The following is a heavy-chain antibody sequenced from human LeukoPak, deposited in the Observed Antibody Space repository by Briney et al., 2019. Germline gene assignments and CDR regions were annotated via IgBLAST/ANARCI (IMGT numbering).Heavy chain of an antibody. Sequence: GGSLRLSCAASGFTFDDYGMSWVRQAPGKGLEWVANIKQDGSEKYYVDSVKGRFTISRDNAKNSLYLQMNSLRAEDTAVYYCARLGYCSSTSCYAPGGSLGYWGQGTLVTVSS. CDR2: IKQDGSEK. CDR3: ARLGYCSSTSCYAPGGSLGY. J-gene: IGHJ4*02. CDR1: GFTFDDYG. V-gene: IGHV3-7*01. D-gene: IGHD2-2*01.